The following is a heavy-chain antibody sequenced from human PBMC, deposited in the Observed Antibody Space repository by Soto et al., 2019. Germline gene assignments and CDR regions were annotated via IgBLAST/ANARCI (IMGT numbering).Heavy chain of an antibody. CDR2: VSYDASYQ. CDR1: GFTFRTHD. D-gene: IGHD2-15*01. V-gene: IGHV3-30*18. Sequence: GGSLRLSCAVSGFTFRTHDMHWVRQAPGRGLEWVAVVSYDASYQNYVDSVKGRFTVSRDNSKNTLFLQMNSLRPEDTAVYYCAKVSISKSSAVTFDSWGRGTLVTVSS. CDR3: AKVSISKSSAVTFDS. J-gene: IGHJ4*02.